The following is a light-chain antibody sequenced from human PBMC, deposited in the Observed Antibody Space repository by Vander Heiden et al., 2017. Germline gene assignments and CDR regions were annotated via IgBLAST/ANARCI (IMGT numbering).Light chain of an antibody. J-gene: IGKJ4*01. CDR2: GAS. CDR1: QSVSSTY. CDR3: QQYGSASPLT. Sequence: EIVLTQSPGTLSLSPGARATLSCRASQSVSSTYLGWYQQKPGQAPRLLIYGASVRATGIPDRFSGSGSGTDFTLTISGLEPEDFAVYYCQQYGSASPLTFGGGTKVEVK. V-gene: IGKV3-20*01.